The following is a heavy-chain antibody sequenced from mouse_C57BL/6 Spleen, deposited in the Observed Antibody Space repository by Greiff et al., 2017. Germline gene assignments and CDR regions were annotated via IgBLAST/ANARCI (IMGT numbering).Heavy chain of an antibody. Sequence: VQRKQSGAELVKPGASVRLSCTASGYTFTEYTIHWVKQRPGQGLEWIGRFYPGDGGTKYNEKFKDKATLTADKSSSTAYMQLSRLTSEDSAVYFCARHGDERGSSMDYWGQGTSVTVSS. CDR2: FYPGDGGT. V-gene: IGHV1-62-2*01. CDR1: GYTFTEYT. J-gene: IGHJ4*01. CDR3: ARHGDERGSSMDY.